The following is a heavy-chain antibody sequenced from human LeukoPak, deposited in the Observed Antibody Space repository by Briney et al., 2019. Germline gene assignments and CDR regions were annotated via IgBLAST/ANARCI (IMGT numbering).Heavy chain of an antibody. J-gene: IGHJ4*02. CDR1: GASISSHY. Sequence: PSETLSLTCTVSGASISSHYWAWLRQPPGKGLEWIGYMYDSGGTKDNPSLKNRVTASADTSRNQFSLRLNSVTAADTAVYYCATIKRGNIYGYFDFWGQGVLVTVSS. V-gene: IGHV4-59*11. CDR2: MYDSGGT. CDR3: ATIKRGNIYGYFDF. D-gene: IGHD5-18*01.